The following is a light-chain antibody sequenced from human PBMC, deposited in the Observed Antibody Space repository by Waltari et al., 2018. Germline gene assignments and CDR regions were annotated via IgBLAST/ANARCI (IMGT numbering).Light chain of an antibody. CDR3: QQSYNTPPT. Sequence: DIQTTQSPSSLSASVGNRVPITCRASQSISTYLNWYQQKPGKAPKLLIHTASSLQSGVPSRFSGRGSGTDFTLTISSLQLEDFATYYCQQSYNTPPTFGQGTKLEIK. V-gene: IGKV1-39*01. CDR2: TAS. CDR1: QSISTY. J-gene: IGKJ2*01.